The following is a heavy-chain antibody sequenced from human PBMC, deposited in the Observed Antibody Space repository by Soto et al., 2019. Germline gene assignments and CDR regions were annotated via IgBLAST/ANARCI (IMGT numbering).Heavy chain of an antibody. CDR1: GYSLTSGYY. J-gene: IGHJ4*02. D-gene: IGHD2-2*01. Sequence: SETLSLTCAVSGYSLTSGYYCGWIRQPPGKGLEWIGSIYHSGDTYYNPSLKSRVTISVDTSKNHFSLKLSSVTAADTAVYYCARACSSNSCYDVFDYWGQGTLVTVSS. CDR3: ARACSSNSCYDVFDY. V-gene: IGHV4-38-2*01. CDR2: IYHSGDT.